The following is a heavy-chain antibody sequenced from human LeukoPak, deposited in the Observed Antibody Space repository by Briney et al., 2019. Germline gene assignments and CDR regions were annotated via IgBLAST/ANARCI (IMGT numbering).Heavy chain of an antibody. J-gene: IGHJ4*02. CDR3: TKDLNHDSSG. CDR2: IKTDGSAK. V-gene: IGHV3-7*01. D-gene: IGHD3-22*01. CDR1: GFNYSYYR. Sequence: PGWSLRLSCAASGFNYSYYRMHWVRQAPAKGLECVANIKTDGSAKYYPDSVKGRFTVSRDNAKNSLYLQMKNMRVEDTAIYYCTKDLNHDSSGWGQGTLVTVSS.